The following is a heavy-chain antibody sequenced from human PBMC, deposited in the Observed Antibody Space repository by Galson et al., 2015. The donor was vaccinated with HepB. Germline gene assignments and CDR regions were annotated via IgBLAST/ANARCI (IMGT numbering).Heavy chain of an antibody. Sequence: SVKVSCKASGYTFTSQAIHWVRQAPGQRLEWMGWINGGNGNTKYSQKFQGRVTMTRDTSTSTVYMELSSLRSEDTAVYYCARAYYYDSSGYRTYYYGMDVWGQGTTVTVSS. V-gene: IGHV1-3*01. J-gene: IGHJ6*02. D-gene: IGHD3-22*01. CDR1: GYTFTSQA. CDR3: ARAYYYDSSGYRTYYYGMDV. CDR2: INGGNGNT.